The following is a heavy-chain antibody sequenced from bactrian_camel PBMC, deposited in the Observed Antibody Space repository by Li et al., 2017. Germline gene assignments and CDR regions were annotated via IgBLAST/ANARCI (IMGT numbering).Heavy chain of an antibody. CDR3: AADPNRNWYCGLQSSGDWPY. D-gene: IGHD7*01. CDR2: IAGDGRT. CDR1: GYTLPMN. V-gene: IGHV3S53*01. Sequence: HVQLVESGGDSVQAGESLRLSCVASGYTLPMNMGWFRRLPGQEREGVAAIAGDGRTDYADSVKGRFTISRDGAKNIIGLQMHSLKPEDTAMYYCAADPNRNWYCGLQSSGDWPYWGQGAQVTVS. J-gene: IGHJ4*01.